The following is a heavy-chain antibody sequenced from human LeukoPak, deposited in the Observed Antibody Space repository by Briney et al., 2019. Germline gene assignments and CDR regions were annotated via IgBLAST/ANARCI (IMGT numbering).Heavy chain of an antibody. J-gene: IGHJ6*02. D-gene: IGHD3-3*01. CDR3: ARVYDFWSGYSPYYYYGMDV. CDR2: MNPNSGNT. CDR1: GYTFTSYD. V-gene: IGHV1-8*01. Sequence: ASVKVSCKASGYTFTSYDINWVRQATGQGLEWMGWMNPNSGNTGYAQKFQGRVTMTRNTSISTAYMELSSLRSEDTAVYYCARVYDFWSGYSPYYYYGMDVWGQGTTVTVS.